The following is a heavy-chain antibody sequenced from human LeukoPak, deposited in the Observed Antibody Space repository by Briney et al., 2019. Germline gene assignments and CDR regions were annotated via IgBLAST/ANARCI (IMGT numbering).Heavy chain of an antibody. V-gene: IGHV4-59*12. J-gene: IGHJ4*02. D-gene: IGHD5-18*01. CDR1: GGSISSYY. CDR2: ISYSGST. Sequence: PSETLSLTCTVSGGSISSYYWSWIRQPPGKGLEWIGSISYSGSTNYNPSLKSRVTISIDTSKNQFSLKVSSVTAADTAVYYCARVGYSYGAPDYWGQGTLVTVSS. CDR3: ARVGYSYGAPDY.